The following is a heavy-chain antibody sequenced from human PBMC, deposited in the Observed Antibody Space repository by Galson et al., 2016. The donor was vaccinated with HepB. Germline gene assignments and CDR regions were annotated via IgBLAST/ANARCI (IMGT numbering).Heavy chain of an antibody. J-gene: IGHJ4*02. CDR2: ISGNGGST. CDR3: AKLWFGELWLDH. CDR1: GFTFTTYA. V-gene: IGHV3-23*01. D-gene: IGHD3-10*01. Sequence: SLRLSCAASGFTFTTYAMSCVRQTPGKGLEWVSGISGNGGSTHYADSVKGRFTISRDNSKNTLYLQMDSLRVEDTAIYYCAKLWFGELWLDHWGQGTLVTVSS.